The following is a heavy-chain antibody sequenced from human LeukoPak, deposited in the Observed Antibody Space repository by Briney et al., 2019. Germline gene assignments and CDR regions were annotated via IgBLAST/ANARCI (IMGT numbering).Heavy chain of an antibody. CDR2: IYTSGST. CDR1: GGSISSGSYY. D-gene: IGHD4-17*01. Sequence: SQTLSLTCTVSGGSISSGSYYWSWIRQPAGTGLEWIGHIYTSGSTNYNPSLKSRVTISVDTSKNQFSLKLSSVTAADTAVYYCARDTTPDYGDYGWFDPWGQGTLVTVSS. V-gene: IGHV4-61*09. J-gene: IGHJ5*02. CDR3: ARDTTPDYGDYGWFDP.